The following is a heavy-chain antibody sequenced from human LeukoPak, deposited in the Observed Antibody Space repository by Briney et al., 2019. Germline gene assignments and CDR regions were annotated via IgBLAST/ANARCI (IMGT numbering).Heavy chain of an antibody. J-gene: IGHJ4*02. CDR2: ISGSGGST. CDR1: GFTFDDYG. D-gene: IGHD2-2*01. V-gene: IGHV3-23*01. Sequence: GGSLRLSCAASGFTFDDYGMSWVRQAPGKGLEWVSAISGSGGSTYYADSVKGRFTISRDNSKNTLYLQMNSLRAEDTAVYYCASAIVVVPAATDWDFDYWGQGTLVTVSS. CDR3: ASAIVVVPAATDWDFDY.